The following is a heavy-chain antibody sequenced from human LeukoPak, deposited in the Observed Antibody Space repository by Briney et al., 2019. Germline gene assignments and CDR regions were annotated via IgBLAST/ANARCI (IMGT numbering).Heavy chain of an antibody. CDR3: AREDDILTGYYFSRRGGFDY. D-gene: IGHD3-9*01. J-gene: IGHJ4*02. CDR1: GGSISSSNW. V-gene: IGHV4-4*02. Sequence: SETLSLTCAVSGGSISSSNWWSWVRQPPGKGLEWIGEIYHSGSTNYNPSLKSRVTISVDKSKNQFSLKLSSVTAADTAVYYCAREDDILTGYYFSRRGGFDYWAQGTLVTVS. CDR2: IYHSGST.